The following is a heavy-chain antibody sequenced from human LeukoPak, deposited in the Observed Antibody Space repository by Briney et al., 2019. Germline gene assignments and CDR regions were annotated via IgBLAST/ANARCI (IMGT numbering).Heavy chain of an antibody. J-gene: IGHJ4*02. CDR3: AISWYYYDSSGYKDFDY. CDR1: GFTFSSYA. Sequence: PGGSLRLSCAASGFTFSSYAMSWVRQAPGKGLEWVSYISSSSSTIYYADSVKGRFTISRDNAKNSLYLQMNSLRDEDTAVYYCAISWYYYDSSGYKDFDYWGQGTLVTVSS. V-gene: IGHV3-48*02. D-gene: IGHD3-22*01. CDR2: ISSSSSTI.